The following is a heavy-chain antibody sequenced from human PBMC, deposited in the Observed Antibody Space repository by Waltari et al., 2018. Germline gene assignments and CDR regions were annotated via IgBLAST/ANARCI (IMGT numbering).Heavy chain of an antibody. V-gene: IGHV1-69*01. D-gene: IGHD3-22*01. J-gene: IGHJ4*02. CDR1: GATLSSYA. CDR2: IIPIFGTA. CDR3: ARGASSGYYYGGV. Sequence: QVQLVQSGAEVTKPGSSVKVSCKAAGATLSSYAIRWVRQAPGQGLEWMGGIIPIFGTANYAQKFQGRVTITAYESTSTAYMELSSLRSEDTAVYYCARGASSGYYYGGVWGQGTLVTVSS.